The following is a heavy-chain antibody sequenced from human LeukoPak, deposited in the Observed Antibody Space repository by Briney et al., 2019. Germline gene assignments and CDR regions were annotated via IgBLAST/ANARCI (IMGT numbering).Heavy chain of an antibody. CDR1: GYTFTGYY. CDR2: INPNSGGT. Sequence: ASVKVSCKASGYTFTGYYMHWVRQAPGQGLEWMGWINPNSGGTNYAQKFQGRVTMTRDTSISTAYMELSRLRSDDTAVYYCARVGIVVVPAGECWGQGTLVTVSS. CDR3: ARVGIVVVPAGEC. V-gene: IGHV1-2*02. J-gene: IGHJ4*02. D-gene: IGHD2-2*03.